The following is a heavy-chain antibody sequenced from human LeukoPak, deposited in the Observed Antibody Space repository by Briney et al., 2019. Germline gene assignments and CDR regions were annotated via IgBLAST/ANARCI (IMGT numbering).Heavy chain of an antibody. V-gene: IGHV1-46*03. CDR2: INPSGGST. Sequence: ASVKVSCKASGYTFTSYGISWVRQAPGQGLEWMGIINPSGGSTTYAQKFQGRVTMTRDTSTSTVYMELSSLRSEDTAVYYCARIKLGVNAFDIWGQGTVVTVSS. J-gene: IGHJ3*02. CDR1: GYTFTSYG. D-gene: IGHD7-27*01. CDR3: ARIKLGVNAFDI.